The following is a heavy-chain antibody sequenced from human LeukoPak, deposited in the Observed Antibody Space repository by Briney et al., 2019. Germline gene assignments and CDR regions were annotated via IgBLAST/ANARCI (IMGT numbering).Heavy chain of an antibody. CDR3: ARERRGSHNWFDP. D-gene: IGHD3-16*01. Sequence: PGRSLRLSCAASGFTFSSYAMHWVRQAPGKGLEWVAVISYDGSNKYYADSVKGRFTISRDNSKNTLYLQMNSLRAEDTAAYYCARERRGSHNWFDPWGQGTLVTVSS. J-gene: IGHJ5*02. V-gene: IGHV3-30*04. CDR2: ISYDGSNK. CDR1: GFTFSSYA.